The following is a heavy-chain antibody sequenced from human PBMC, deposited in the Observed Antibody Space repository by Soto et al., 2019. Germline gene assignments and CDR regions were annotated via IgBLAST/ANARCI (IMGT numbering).Heavy chain of an antibody. CDR1: GGSISSGGYY. CDR3: VRDRGAAAGIRWFDP. V-gene: IGHV4-31*03. J-gene: IGHJ5*02. D-gene: IGHD6-13*01. CDR2: IYYSGST. Sequence: QVQLQESGPGLVKPSQTLSLTCTVSGGSISSGGYYWSWIRQHPGKGLEWIGYIYYSGSTYYNPSLKSRVTISVDPSKNQFSLKLSSVTAADTAVYYCVRDRGAAAGIRWFDPWGQGTLVTVSS.